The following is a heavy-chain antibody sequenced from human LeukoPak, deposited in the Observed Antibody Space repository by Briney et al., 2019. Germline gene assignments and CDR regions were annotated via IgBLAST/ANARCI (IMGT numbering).Heavy chain of an antibody. J-gene: IGHJ6*03. D-gene: IGHD3-3*01. Sequence: GGSLRLSRAASGFTFSSYWMSWVRQAPGKGLERVSNIIQDGSEEYYVDSVKGRFTISRDNAKNSLYLQMNSLRAEDTAVYYCARVARDTIFGVVINYYYYMDVWGKGTTVTVSS. CDR3: ARVARDTIFGVVINYYYYMDV. CDR1: GFTFSSYW. CDR2: IIQDGSEE. V-gene: IGHV3-7*01.